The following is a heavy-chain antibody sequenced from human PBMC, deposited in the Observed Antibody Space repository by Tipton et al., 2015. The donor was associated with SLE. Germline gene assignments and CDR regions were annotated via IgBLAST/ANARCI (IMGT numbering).Heavy chain of an antibody. J-gene: IGHJ3*02. D-gene: IGHD2-21*02. CDR3: AKGGDGTFDI. V-gene: IGHV3-30*02. CDR1: GFTFICSG. CDR2: LRYEGSKK. Sequence: SLRLSCAASGFTFICSGMQWVRPAPGKGLEWVAFLRYEGSKKSYADSVKGRFTISRDNSKNTLYLQMNSLRAEDTAVYYCAKGGDGTFDIWGQGTMVTVSS.